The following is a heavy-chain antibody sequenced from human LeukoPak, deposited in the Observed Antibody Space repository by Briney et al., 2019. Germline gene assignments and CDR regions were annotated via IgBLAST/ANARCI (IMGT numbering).Heavy chain of an antibody. V-gene: IGHV4-39*07. J-gene: IGHJ5*02. CDR1: GGSISSSSYY. CDR2: IYYSGST. D-gene: IGHD3-10*01. Sequence: SETLSLTCTVSGGSISSSSYYWGWIRQPPGKGLEWIGSIYYSGSTYYNPSLKSRVTMSVDTSKNQFSLKMRSVTAADTAVYYCARDSGSGYYEAWGQGTLVTVSS. CDR3: ARDSGSGYYEA.